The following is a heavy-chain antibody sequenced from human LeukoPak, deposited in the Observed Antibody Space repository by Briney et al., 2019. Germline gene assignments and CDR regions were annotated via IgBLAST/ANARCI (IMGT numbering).Heavy chain of an antibody. J-gene: IGHJ4*02. Sequence: SETLSLTCAVYGGSFTGYYWRWIRQPPGKGLEWIGVINHSGSTNYNPSLKSRVTISVDTSKNQFSLKLSSVTAANTAVYYCARGITMVRGEEDFDYWGQGTLVTVSS. CDR2: INHSGST. V-gene: IGHV4-34*01. CDR3: ARGITMVRGEEDFDY. CDR1: GGSFTGYY. D-gene: IGHD3-10*01.